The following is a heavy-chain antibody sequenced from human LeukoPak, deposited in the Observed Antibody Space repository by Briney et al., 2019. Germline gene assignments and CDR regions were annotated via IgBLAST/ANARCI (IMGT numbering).Heavy chain of an antibody. CDR2: IYYSGST. D-gene: IGHD1-26*01. CDR3: TSGSPDYYYGMDV. Sequence: TSETLSLTCTVSGGSISSYYWSWIRQPPGKGLEWIGYIYYSGSTNYNPSLKSRVTISVDTSKNQFSLKLSSVTAADTAVYYCTSGSPDYYYGMDVWGQGATDTVSS. V-gene: IGHV4-59*08. J-gene: IGHJ6*02. CDR1: GGSISSYY.